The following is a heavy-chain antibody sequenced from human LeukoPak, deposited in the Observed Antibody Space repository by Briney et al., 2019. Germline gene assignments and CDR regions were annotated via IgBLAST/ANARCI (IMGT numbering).Heavy chain of an antibody. J-gene: IGHJ6*03. CDR2: IYSSGST. CDR3: AREGGEHSGYEAPYYYYYMDV. D-gene: IGHD5-12*01. V-gene: IGHV3-66*03. Sequence: GGSLRLSCAVSGFTVSSNYMSGVRQAPGKGGEGVSVIYSSGSTYYADSVKGRFTISRDNSKNTLYLQMNSLRAEDTAVYYCAREGGEHSGYEAPYYYYYMDVWGKGTTVTVSS. CDR1: GFTVSSNY.